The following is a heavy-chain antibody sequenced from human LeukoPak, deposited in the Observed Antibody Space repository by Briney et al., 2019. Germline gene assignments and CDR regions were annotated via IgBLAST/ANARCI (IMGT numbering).Heavy chain of an antibody. Sequence: SGTLSLTCTVSGGSISSYYWSWIRQPPGKGLEWIGYIYHSGSTNYNPSLKSRVTISVDTSKNQFSLKLSSVTAADTAVYYCARDLVPAATSYWFDPWGQGTLVTVSS. CDR1: GGSISSYY. V-gene: IGHV4-59*01. CDR3: ARDLVPAATSYWFDP. CDR2: IYHSGST. D-gene: IGHD2-2*01. J-gene: IGHJ5*02.